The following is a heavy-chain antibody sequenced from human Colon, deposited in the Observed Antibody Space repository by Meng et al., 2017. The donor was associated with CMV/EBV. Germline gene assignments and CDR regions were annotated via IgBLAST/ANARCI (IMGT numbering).Heavy chain of an antibody. CDR2: ISWNSGSI. Sequence: GGSLRLSCVGAGVTFSDYAMHWVRQAPGKGLEWVSGISWNSGSIGYADSVKGRFTISRDNAKNSLYLQMNSLRAEDTALYYCAKGGDNWNDVSDFDYWGQGTLVTVSS. J-gene: IGHJ4*02. CDR3: AKGGDNWNDVSDFDY. CDR1: GVTFSDYA. D-gene: IGHD1-1*01. V-gene: IGHV3-9*01.